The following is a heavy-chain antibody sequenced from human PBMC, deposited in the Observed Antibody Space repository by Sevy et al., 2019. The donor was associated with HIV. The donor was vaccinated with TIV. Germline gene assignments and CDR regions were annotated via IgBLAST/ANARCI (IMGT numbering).Heavy chain of an antibody. J-gene: IGHJ3*02. CDR2: LNQSGST. V-gene: IGHV4-34*01. CDR1: GGSFSGYY. Sequence: SETLSLACAVYGGSFSGYYWSWIRRPPGKGLEWIGELNQSGSTNDNPSLKSRVTISVDTSKNQFSLKLSSVTAADTAVYYCATHCSGTSCSHAFDIWVQGTMVTVSS. D-gene: IGHD2-2*01. CDR3: ATHCSGTSCSHAFDI.